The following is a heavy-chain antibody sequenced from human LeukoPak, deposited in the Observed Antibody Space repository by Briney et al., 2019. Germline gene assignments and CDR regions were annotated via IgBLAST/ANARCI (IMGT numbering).Heavy chain of an antibody. CDR2: FDPEDGET. J-gene: IGHJ4*02. CDR1: GYTRTELS. CDR3: ARGMGYDYVWASYRPSDY. V-gene: IGHV1-24*01. D-gene: IGHD3-16*02. Sequence: ASVRVSCKVSGYTRTELSMHWVRQAPGKGLEWMGGFDPEDGETIYAQKFQGRVTMTRDTSTSTVYMELSSLRSEDTAVYYCARGMGYDYVWASYRPSDYWGQGTLVTVSS.